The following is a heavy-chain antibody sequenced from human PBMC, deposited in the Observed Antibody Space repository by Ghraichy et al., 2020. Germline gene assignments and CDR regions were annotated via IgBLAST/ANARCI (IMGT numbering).Heavy chain of an antibody. D-gene: IGHD3-22*01. V-gene: IGHV3-53*01. CDR3: AGESGRADRDTYYYDGFDV. CDR1: GFAVSGNY. J-gene: IGHJ3*01. CDR2: IYTGGSR. Sequence: ESLNISCAASGFAVSGNYMSWVRQAPGKGLEWVSIIYTGGSRYYADSVQGRFTISRDNSQNTLYLLMNSLRAEDTALYFCAGESGRADRDTYYYDGFDVWGQGRMGSVAA.